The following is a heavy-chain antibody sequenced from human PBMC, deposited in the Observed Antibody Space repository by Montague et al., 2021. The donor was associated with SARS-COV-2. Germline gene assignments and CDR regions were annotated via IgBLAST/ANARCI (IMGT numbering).Heavy chain of an antibody. V-gene: IGHV4-59*11. D-gene: IGHD3-16*01. CDR2: LDHSGDT. CDR3: AREFRIELWQTNWYFGL. CDR1: GGSISGHY. Sequence: SETLSLTCSVSGGSISGHYWGWIRQPPGKGLEWIGNLDHSGDTKYNPSLKSRATISVDTSKNQFALRLHSVTAADTAVYYCAREFRIELWQTNWYFGLWGRGTLVTVSS. J-gene: IGHJ2*01.